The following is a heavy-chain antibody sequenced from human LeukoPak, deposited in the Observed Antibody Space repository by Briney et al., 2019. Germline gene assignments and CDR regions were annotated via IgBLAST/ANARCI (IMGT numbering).Heavy chain of an antibody. J-gene: IGHJ4*02. V-gene: IGHV4-30-4*01. D-gene: IGHD6-13*01. CDR1: GGSISSGDYF. Sequence: SETLSLTCTVSGGSISSGDYFWSWIRQPPGKGLEWIGYIYYSGSTYYNPSLKSRVTISVDTSKNQFSLKLSSVTAADTAVYYCARQAAPYSSSWYGYWGQGTLVTVSS. CDR2: IYYSGST. CDR3: ARQAAPYSSSWYGY.